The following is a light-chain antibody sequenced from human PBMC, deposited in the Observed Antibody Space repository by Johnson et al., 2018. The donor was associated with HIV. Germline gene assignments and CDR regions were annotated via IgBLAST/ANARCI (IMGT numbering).Light chain of an antibody. CDR1: SSNIGNNY. J-gene: IGLJ1*01. CDR3: GTWDSSLSTYV. V-gene: IGLV1-51*01. CDR2: DNN. Sequence: QSVLTQPPSVSAAPGQKVNISCSGSSSNIGNNYVSWYQQLPGTAPKLLIYDNNKRPSGIPDRFSVSKSGTSATLGITGLQTGDEADYYCGTWDSSLSTYVFGSGTKFTV.